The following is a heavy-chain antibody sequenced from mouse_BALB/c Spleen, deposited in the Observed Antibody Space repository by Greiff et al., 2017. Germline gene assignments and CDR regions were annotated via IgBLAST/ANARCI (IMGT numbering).Heavy chain of an antibody. CDR3: ARHGELRAMDD. D-gene: IGHD1-1*01. V-gene: IGHV5-12-2*01. Sequence: DVMLVESGGGLVQPGGSLKLSCAASGFTFSSYTMSWVRQTPEKRLEWVAYISNGGGSTYYPDTVKGRFTISRDNAKNTLYLQMSSLKSEDTAMYYCARHGELRAMDDWGQGTSVTVSS. CDR2: ISNGGGST. J-gene: IGHJ4*01. CDR1: GFTFSSYT.